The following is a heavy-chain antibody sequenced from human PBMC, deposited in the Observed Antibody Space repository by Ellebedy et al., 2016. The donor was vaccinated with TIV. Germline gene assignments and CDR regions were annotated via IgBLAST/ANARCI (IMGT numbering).Heavy chain of an antibody. V-gene: IGHV4-39*01. CDR3: ASLSILLAASLDY. CDR1: GGSVSSNNYY. Sequence: MPGGSLRLSCTVSGGSVSSNNYYWSWIRPPPGKGLEWIAEIHQSGTIYYNPSLKSRVTILIDTSKNQFSLKLNSVTAADTAVYYCASLSILLAASLDYWGQGIMVTVSS. J-gene: IGHJ4*02. CDR2: IHQSGTI. D-gene: IGHD6-25*01.